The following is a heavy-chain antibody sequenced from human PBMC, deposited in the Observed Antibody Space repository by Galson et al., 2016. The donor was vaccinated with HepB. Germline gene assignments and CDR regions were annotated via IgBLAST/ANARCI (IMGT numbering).Heavy chain of an antibody. Sequence: SVKVSCKASGYIFTNYGISWVRQAPGQGLECMGWISAYNGNINYAQKFKGRVTMTTDTSTSTAYMELRSLRSDDTAVYYCARGGYYDFWTSYGDYWGQGTLVTVSS. CDR2: ISAYNGNI. J-gene: IGHJ4*02. CDR3: ARGGYYDFWTSYGDY. CDR1: GYIFTNYG. D-gene: IGHD3-3*01. V-gene: IGHV1-18*01.